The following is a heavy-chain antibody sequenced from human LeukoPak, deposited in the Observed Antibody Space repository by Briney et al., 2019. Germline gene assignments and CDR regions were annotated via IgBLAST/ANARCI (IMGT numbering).Heavy chain of an antibody. D-gene: IGHD2-15*01. V-gene: IGHV3-23*01. CDR2: ISASGVST. CDR1: GFIFSNYA. J-gene: IGHJ4*02. CDR3: AKATMAYCSGGSCYPFDY. Sequence: GGSLRLSCAASGFIFSNYAMSWVRQAPGKGVEWVSPISASGVSTYYANSVKGRFTISRDNSKNTLYLQMNSLRAEDTAVYSSAKATMAYCSGGSCYPFDYWGQGTLVTVSS.